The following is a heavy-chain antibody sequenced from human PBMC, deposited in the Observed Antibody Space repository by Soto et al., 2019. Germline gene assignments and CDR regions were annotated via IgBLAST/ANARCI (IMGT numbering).Heavy chain of an antibody. D-gene: IGHD3-10*01. J-gene: IGHJ4*02. CDR2: IWYDGSNK. CDR1: GFTFSSYG. V-gene: IGHV3-33*06. Sequence: QVQLVESGGGVVQPGRSLRLSCAASGFTFSSYGMHWVRQAPGKGLEWVAVIWYDGSNKYYADSVKGRFTISRDNSKNTLYLQMNSLRAEDTAVYYCAKDYGSEIYLVYYFDYWGQGTLVTVSS. CDR3: AKDYGSEIYLVYYFDY.